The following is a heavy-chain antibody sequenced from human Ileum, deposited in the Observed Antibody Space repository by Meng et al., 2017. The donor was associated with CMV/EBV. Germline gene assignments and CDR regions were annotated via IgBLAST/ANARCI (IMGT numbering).Heavy chain of an antibody. CDR2: IYTSGST. D-gene: IGHD2-21*01. J-gene: IGHJ5*02. Sequence: QVQLQESGPGLVKPSXXLSLTCTVPGASISTGSSYWTWIRQPAGKGLDWIGRIYTSGSTYYNPSLKSRVTMSLDTSKNQFSLTLTSVTAADTGVYYCAREERNSNTVRWFDPWGQGTLVNVSS. CDR3: AREERNSNTVRWFDP. V-gene: IGHV4-61*02. CDR1: GASISTGSSY.